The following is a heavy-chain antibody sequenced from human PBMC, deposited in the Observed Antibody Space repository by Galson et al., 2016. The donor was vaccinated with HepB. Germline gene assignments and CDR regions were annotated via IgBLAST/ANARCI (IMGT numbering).Heavy chain of an antibody. CDR1: GFSFNLYT. CDR2: INYSGSQI. V-gene: IGHV3-21*04. CDR3: TRDFHRYYDSNNAFEM. Sequence: SLRLSCAASGFSFNLYTINWVRQAPGRGPEWLSSINYSGSQIFYSESVRGRFTISRDNANTSVYLQMNSLRAEDTAVYYCTRDFHRYYDSNNAFEMWGHGTMVTVSS. D-gene: IGHD3-16*01. J-gene: IGHJ3*02.